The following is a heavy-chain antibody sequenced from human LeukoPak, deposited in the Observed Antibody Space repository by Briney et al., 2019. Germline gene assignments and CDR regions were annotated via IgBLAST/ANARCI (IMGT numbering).Heavy chain of an antibody. CDR3: ARDRVGGGNWIDP. CDR2: INAGNGDT. D-gene: IGHD2-15*01. Sequence: ASVKVSCKASGYTFTTYAMHWVRQAPGQRLEWMGWINAGNGDTKYSEKFQGRVTITRDTSACTAYMELSSLRSEDTAVYYCARDRVGGGNWIDPWGQGTLVTVSS. J-gene: IGHJ5*02. CDR1: GYTFTTYA. V-gene: IGHV1-3*01.